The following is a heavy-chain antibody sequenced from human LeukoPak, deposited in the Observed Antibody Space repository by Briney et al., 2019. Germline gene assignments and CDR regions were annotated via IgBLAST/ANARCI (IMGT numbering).Heavy chain of an antibody. CDR2: ISSGGSDK. CDR1: GFPFSDHE. V-gene: IGHV3-48*03. J-gene: IGHJ3*02. CDR3: ARRTSGAFAI. Sequence: GGSLRPSCAASGFPFSDHEMNWVRQAPGKGLEWVSYISSGGSDKYYPDSVKGRFTISRDNAKNSLYLQMNSLRAEDTAVYYCARRTSGAFAIWGQGTKVTVSS.